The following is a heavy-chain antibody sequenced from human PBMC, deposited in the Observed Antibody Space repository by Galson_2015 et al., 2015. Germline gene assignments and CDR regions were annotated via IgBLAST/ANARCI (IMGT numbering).Heavy chain of an antibody. CDR1: GYTFTGYY. CDR3: ARGGTGEWIQLWLLDY. J-gene: IGHJ4*02. Sequence: SVKVSCKASGYTFTGYYMHWVRQAPGQGLEWMGRINPNSGGTNYAQKFQGRVTMTRDTSISTAYMELSRLRSDDTAVYYCARGGTGEWIQLWLLDYWGQGTLVTVSS. CDR2: INPNSGGT. D-gene: IGHD5-18*01. V-gene: IGHV1-2*06.